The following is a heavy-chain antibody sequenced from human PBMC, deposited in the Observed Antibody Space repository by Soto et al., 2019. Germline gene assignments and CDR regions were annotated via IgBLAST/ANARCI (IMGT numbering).Heavy chain of an antibody. V-gene: IGHV3-48*01. J-gene: IGHJ4*02. CDR3: ARDYYGDYIFDY. Sequence: PGGALGLCWAGSGFTCGSYSMNWVRQAPGKGLEWVSHISSSSRTIYYADSVKGRFTISRDNAKNSLYLQMNSLRAEDTAVYYCARDYYGDYIFDYWGQGT. D-gene: IGHD4-17*01. CDR1: GFTCGSYS. CDR2: ISSSSRTI.